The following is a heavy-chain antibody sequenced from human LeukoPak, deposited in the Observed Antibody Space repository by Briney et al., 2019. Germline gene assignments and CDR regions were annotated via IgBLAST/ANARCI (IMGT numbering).Heavy chain of an antibody. CDR3: AKGYYSDSSGYYPDAFDI. CDR1: GFTFSSYA. V-gene: IGHV3-23*01. J-gene: IGHJ3*02. Sequence: GGSLRLSCAASGFTFSSYAMSWVRQAPGKGLEWVSAISGSGGSTYYADSVKGRFTISRDNSKNTLDLQMNSLRADDTAVYYCAKGYYSDSSGYYPDAFDIWGQGTMVTVSS. D-gene: IGHD3-22*01. CDR2: ISGSGGST.